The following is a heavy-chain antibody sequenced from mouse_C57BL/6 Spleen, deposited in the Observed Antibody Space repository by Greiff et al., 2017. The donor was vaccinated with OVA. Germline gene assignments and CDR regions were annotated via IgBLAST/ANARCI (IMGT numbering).Heavy chain of an antibody. D-gene: IGHD2-1*01. Sequence: QVQLQQPGAELVKPGASVKLSCKASGYTFTSYWMHWVKQRPGQGLEWIGMIHPNSGSTNYNEKFKSKATLTVDKSSSTAYMQLSSLTSEDAAVYYCARRGNYDAMDYWGQGTSVTVSS. J-gene: IGHJ4*01. V-gene: IGHV1-64*01. CDR2: IHPNSGST. CDR3: ARRGNYDAMDY. CDR1: GYTFTSYW.